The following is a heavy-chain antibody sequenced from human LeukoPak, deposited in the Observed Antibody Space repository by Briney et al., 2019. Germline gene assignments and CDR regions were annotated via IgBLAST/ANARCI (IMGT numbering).Heavy chain of an antibody. D-gene: IGHD3-22*01. CDR1: GGSFSGYY. CDR2: INHSGST. J-gene: IGHJ4*02. CDR3: ARGYDSSGSRWYYFDY. Sequence: SETLSLTCAVYGGSFSGYYWGWIRQPPGKGLEWIGEINHSGSTNYNPSLKSRVTISVDTSKNQFSLKLSSVTAADTAVYYCARGYDSSGSRWYYFDYWGQGTLVTVSS. V-gene: IGHV4-34*01.